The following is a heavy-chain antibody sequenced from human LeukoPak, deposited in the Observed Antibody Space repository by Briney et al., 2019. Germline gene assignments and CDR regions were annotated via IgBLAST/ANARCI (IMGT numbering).Heavy chain of an antibody. Sequence: GGSLRLSCAASGFTVSSNYMSWVRQAPGKGLEWVSVIYSGGSTYYADSVKGRFTISRDNSKNTLYLQMSGLRAEDTAVYYCARDYPTSGIVTIFDYWGQGTLVTVSS. J-gene: IGHJ4*02. D-gene: IGHD1-1*01. CDR1: GFTVSSNY. V-gene: IGHV3-53*01. CDR3: ARDYPTSGIVTIFDY. CDR2: IYSGGST.